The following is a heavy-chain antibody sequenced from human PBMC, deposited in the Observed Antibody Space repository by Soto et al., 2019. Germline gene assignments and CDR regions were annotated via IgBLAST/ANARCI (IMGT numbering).Heavy chain of an antibody. CDR3: AREALEDYYRRGYYYEAPWSWFDP. CDR1: GFTVSSNY. J-gene: IGHJ5*02. Sequence: GGSLRLSCAASGFTVSSNYMSWVRQAPGKGLEWVSVIYSGGSTYYADSVKGRFTISRDNSKNTLYLQMNSLRAEDTAVYYCAREALEDYYRRGYYYEAPWSWFDPWGQGTLVTVSS. D-gene: IGHD3-22*01. CDR2: IYSGGST. V-gene: IGHV3-53*01.